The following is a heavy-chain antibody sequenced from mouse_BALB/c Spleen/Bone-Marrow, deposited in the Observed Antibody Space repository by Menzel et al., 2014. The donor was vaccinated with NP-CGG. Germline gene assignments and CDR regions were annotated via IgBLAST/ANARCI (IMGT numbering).Heavy chain of an antibody. D-gene: IGHD2-2*01. CDR1: GYTFTSYW. Sequence: QVQLKQSGAELAKPGASEKMSCKASGYTFTSYWMHWVKQRPGQGLEWIGYINPSTGYTEYNQKFKDKATLTADKSSSTAYMQLSSLTSEDSAVYYCARSGGYDGFSYWGQGTTLTVSS. CDR3: ARSGGYDGFSY. CDR2: INPSTGYT. V-gene: IGHV1-7*01. J-gene: IGHJ2*01.